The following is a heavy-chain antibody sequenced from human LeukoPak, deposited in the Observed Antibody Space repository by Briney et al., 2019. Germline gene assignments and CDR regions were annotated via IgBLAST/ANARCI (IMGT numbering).Heavy chain of an antibody. CDR1: GGSISSGDYY. CDR2: IYYSGST. D-gene: IGHD3-10*01. Sequence: PQTLSLTCTVSGGSISSGDYYWSWIRQPPGKGLEWIGYIYYSGSTYYNPSLKSRVTISVDTSKNQFSLKLSSVTAADTAVYYCARFRHYDYDSSWFDPWGQGTLVTVSS. CDR3: ARFRHYDYDSSWFDP. V-gene: IGHV4-30-4*01. J-gene: IGHJ5*02.